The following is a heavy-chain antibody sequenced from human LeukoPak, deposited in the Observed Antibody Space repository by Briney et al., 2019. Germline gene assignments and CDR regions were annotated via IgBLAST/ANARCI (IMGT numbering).Heavy chain of an antibody. CDR3: ARVLYYYDSSGYYYDY. CDR2: IVPIFGTA. D-gene: IGHD3-22*01. Sequence: GASVKVSCKASGGTFSSYAISWVRQAPGQGLEWMGGIVPIFGTANYAQKFQGRVTITTDGSTSTAYTELSSLRSEDTAVYYCARVLYYYDSSGYYYDYWGQGTLVTVSS. CDR1: GGTFSSYA. V-gene: IGHV1-69*05. J-gene: IGHJ4*02.